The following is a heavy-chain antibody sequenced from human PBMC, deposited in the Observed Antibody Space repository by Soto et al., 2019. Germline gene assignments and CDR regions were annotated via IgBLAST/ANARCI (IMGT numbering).Heavy chain of an antibody. V-gene: IGHV3-23*01. J-gene: IGHJ4*02. CDR3: ARGKRPYYNGIKYYWTDDY. CDR2: IRESGASS. D-gene: IGHD3-10*01. Sequence: EVQLLESGGGLVQPGGSLRLSCAASGLTFSDQPMSWLRQAPGKGLEWVSSIRESGASSYYADSVKGRFTTSRDNSRNTLYLQMNSLRAEDTAVYYCARGKRPYYNGIKYYWTDDYWGQGTLVTVSS. CDR1: GLTFSDQP.